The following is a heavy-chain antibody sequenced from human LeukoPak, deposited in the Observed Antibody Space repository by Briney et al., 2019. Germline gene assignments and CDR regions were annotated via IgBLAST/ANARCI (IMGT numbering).Heavy chain of an antibody. J-gene: IGHJ2*01. D-gene: IGHD3-22*01. V-gene: IGHV4-59*08. CDR3: ARRASSAQGLWYFDL. Sequence: PSETLSLTCTVSGGSISSYYWSWIRQPPGKGLEWIGYIYYSGSTNYNPSLKSRVTISVDTSKNQFSLKLSSVTAADTAVYYCARRASSAQGLWYFDLWGRGTLVTVSS. CDR2: IYYSGST. CDR1: GGSISSYY.